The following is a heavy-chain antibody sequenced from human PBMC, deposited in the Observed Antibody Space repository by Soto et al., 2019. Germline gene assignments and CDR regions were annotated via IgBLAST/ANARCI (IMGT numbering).Heavy chain of an antibody. D-gene: IGHD2-2*01. V-gene: IGHV1-69*13. CDR1: GGTFSSYA. Sequence: SVKVSCKASGGTFSSYAISWVRQAPGQGLEWMGGIIPIFGTANYAQKFQGRVTITADESTSTAYMELSSLRSEDTAVYYCARDRYRVVPAAIGCNWFDPWGQGTLVTVSS. CDR3: ARDRYRVVPAAIGCNWFDP. CDR2: IIPIFGTA. J-gene: IGHJ5*02.